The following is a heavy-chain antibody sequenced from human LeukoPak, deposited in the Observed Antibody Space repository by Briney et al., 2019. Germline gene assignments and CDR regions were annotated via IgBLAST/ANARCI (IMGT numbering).Heavy chain of an antibody. Sequence: ASVKVSCKTYGYTFTNFDINWVRQATGQGLEWMGWMNPVSGDTGYAQKFQGRVTMTRDTSISTTYMELSSLRSEDTAVYYCARGVSAGVDYWGQGTLVTVSS. J-gene: IGHJ4*02. D-gene: IGHD6-13*01. CDR2: MNPVSGDT. V-gene: IGHV1-8*01. CDR3: ARGVSAGVDY. CDR1: GYTFTNFD.